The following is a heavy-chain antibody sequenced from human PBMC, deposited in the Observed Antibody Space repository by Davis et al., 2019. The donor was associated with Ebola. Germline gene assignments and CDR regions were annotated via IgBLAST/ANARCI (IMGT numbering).Heavy chain of an antibody. CDR2: IYPGDSDT. D-gene: IGHD6-13*01. J-gene: IGHJ6*02. V-gene: IGHV5-51*01. Sequence: ESLKISCKGSGYSFASYWIAWVRQMPGKGLEWMGVIYPGDSDTRYSPSFQGQVTISVDKSISTAYLQWSSLKASDTAMYYCARLSSSSWFYGMDVWGQGTTVTVSS. CDR1: GYSFASYW. CDR3: ARLSSSSWFYGMDV.